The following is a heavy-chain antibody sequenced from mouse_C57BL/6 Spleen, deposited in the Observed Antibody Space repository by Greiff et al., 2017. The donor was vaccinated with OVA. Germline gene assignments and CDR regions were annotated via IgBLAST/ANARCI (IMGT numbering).Heavy chain of an antibody. CDR1: GYTFTDYY. Sequence: EVQLQQSGPELVKPGASVKISCKASGYTFTDYYMNWVKQSHGKSLEWIGDINPNNGGTSYNQKFKGKATLTVDKSSSTAYMELRSLTSEDSAVYYCARRQDMSDRTGFAYWGQGTLVTVSA. CDR3: ARRQDMSDRTGFAY. D-gene: IGHD3-2*01. CDR2: INPNNGGT. V-gene: IGHV1-26*01. J-gene: IGHJ3*01.